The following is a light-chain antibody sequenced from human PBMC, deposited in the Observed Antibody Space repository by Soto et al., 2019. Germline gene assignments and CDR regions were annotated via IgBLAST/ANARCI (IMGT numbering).Light chain of an antibody. Sequence: IGMAKSPDYMSGCPGGRARLSFRASQSVSSNLAWYQQKPGQAPRLLIYGASTRATGIPVRFSGSGSGTEFTLTISSLQSEDFAVYYCQQYNNWPRTFGQGTKVDIK. V-gene: IGKV3-15*01. CDR2: GAS. J-gene: IGKJ1*01. CDR3: QQYNNWPRT. CDR1: QSVSSN.